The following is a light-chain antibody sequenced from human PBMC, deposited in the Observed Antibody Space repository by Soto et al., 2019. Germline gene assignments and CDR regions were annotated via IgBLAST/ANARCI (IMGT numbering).Light chain of an antibody. Sequence: IHLTQSESSLSASVGHSVPIPCRASQGVSSHLAWHQQRKGKAPNLLIYEVSTLQSGVPSRFSGSVYGTDFNLTISSLQPEDFATYYCQHLNSYPITFGQGTRLEIK. V-gene: IGKV1-9*01. CDR2: EVS. CDR1: QGVSSH. J-gene: IGKJ5*01. CDR3: QHLNSYPIT.